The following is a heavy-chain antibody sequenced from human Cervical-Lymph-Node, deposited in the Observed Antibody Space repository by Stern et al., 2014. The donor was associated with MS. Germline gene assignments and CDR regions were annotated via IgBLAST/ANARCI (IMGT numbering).Heavy chain of an antibody. D-gene: IGHD2-21*02. Sequence: VQLVESGGDLVKPGGSLRLSCVASGFSFSDYDMSWIRQAPGKGLEWISYIRGSGGAIYYADSVQGRFTISRDNAKNSLFLQMNSLRAEDTAVYYCGRGDAGDYWGQGTLVTVAS. CDR1: GFSFSDYD. CDR3: GRGDAGDY. J-gene: IGHJ4*02. V-gene: IGHV3-11*01. CDR2: IRGSGGAI.